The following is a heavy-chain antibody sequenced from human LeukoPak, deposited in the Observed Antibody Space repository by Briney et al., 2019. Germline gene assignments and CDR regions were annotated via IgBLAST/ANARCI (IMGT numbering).Heavy chain of an antibody. J-gene: IGHJ4*02. CDR1: GFTVSSNY. CDR3: VSFYETY. D-gene: IGHD2/OR15-2a*01. V-gene: IGHV3-53*01. Sequence: GGSLRLSCAASGFTVSSNYMSWVRQAPGKGLEWVSVIYSGGSTYYADSVRGRFTISRDNSKNTLYLQMNSLRAEDTAVYYCVSFYETYWGRGTLVTVSS. CDR2: IYSGGST.